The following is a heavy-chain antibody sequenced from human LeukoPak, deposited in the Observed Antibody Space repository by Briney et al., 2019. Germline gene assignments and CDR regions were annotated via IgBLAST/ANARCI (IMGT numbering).Heavy chain of an antibody. CDR2: ISSSSSYT. Sequence: PGGSLRLSCAASGFTFSSYSMNWVRQAPGKGLEWVSSISSSSSYTYYADSVKGRFTISRDNAKNSLYLQMNSLRAEDTAVYYCARGYRYCSGGSCFDYWGQGTLVTVSS. D-gene: IGHD2-15*01. V-gene: IGHV3-21*01. CDR3: ARGYRYCSGGSCFDY. J-gene: IGHJ4*02. CDR1: GFTFSSYS.